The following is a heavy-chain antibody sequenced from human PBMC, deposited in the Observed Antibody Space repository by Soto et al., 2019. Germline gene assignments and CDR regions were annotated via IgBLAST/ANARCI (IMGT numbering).Heavy chain of an antibody. V-gene: IGHV4-31*03. D-gene: IGHD5-18*01. J-gene: IGHJ4*02. CDR2: ISYGGST. CDR1: GGSINSGGYC. CDR3: SRGILV. Sequence: QVQLQESGPGLVKPSQTLSLTCTVSGGSINSGGYCWSWIRQHPGKGLDWIGCISYGGSTSYNPSVKSRVTISVDTSKIQFSLKLTSVTAADTAVYYCSRGILVWGQGALITVSS.